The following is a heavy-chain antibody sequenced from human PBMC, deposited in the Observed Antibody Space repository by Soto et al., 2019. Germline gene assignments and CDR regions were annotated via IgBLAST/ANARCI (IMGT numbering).Heavy chain of an antibody. V-gene: IGHV3-21*01. CDR2: ISSSSSYI. D-gene: IGHD3-9*01. J-gene: IGHJ4*02. Sequence: PGGSLRLSCAASGFTFSSCSMNWVRQAPGKGLEWLSSISSSSSYIYYADSVKGRFTISRDNAKNSLYLQMNSLRAEDTAVYYCARDPRDYDSLTGYWGGFDYWCQGTLVTVS. CDR3: ARDPRDYDSLTGYWGGFDY. CDR1: GFTFSSCS.